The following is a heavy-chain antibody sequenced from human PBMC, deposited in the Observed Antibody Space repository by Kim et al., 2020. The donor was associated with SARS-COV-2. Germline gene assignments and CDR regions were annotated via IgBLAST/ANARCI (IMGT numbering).Heavy chain of an antibody. Sequence: YNPTLRRRVTISVDTSKNQFSLKLNSLTAADTAVYYCARGPTAAGNYFDYWGRGTPVTVSS. J-gene: IGHJ4*02. CDR3: ARGPTAAGNYFDY. V-gene: IGHV4-30-2*05. D-gene: IGHD6-13*01.